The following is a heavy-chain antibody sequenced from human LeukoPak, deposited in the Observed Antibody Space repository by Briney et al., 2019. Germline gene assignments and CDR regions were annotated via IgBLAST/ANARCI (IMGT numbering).Heavy chain of an antibody. Sequence: PWASVKVSCKASGYTFTGYYMHWVRQAPGQGLEWMGWINPNSGGTNYAQKFQGRVTMTRDTSISTAYMELSRLRFDDTAVYYCARESYSGWYCDYWGQGTLVTVSS. J-gene: IGHJ4*02. D-gene: IGHD6-19*01. CDR1: GYTFTGYY. CDR3: ARESYSGWYCDY. CDR2: INPNSGGT. V-gene: IGHV1-2*02.